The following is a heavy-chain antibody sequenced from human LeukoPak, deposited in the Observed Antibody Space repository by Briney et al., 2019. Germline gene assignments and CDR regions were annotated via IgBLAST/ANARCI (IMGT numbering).Heavy chain of an antibody. Sequence: PGGSLRLSCAASGFTFSSYAMSWVRQAPGKGLEWVSAISGSGGSTYYADSVKGRFTISRDNSKNTLYLQMNSLRAEDTAVYYCARDNGPYYDFWSGHPPDYWGQGTLVTVSS. J-gene: IGHJ4*02. CDR2: ISGSGGST. CDR1: GFTFSSYA. V-gene: IGHV3-23*01. CDR3: ARDNGPYYDFWSGHPPDY. D-gene: IGHD3-3*01.